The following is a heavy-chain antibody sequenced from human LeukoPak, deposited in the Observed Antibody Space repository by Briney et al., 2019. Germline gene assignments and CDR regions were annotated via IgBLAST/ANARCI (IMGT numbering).Heavy chain of an antibody. V-gene: IGHV4-39*07. CDR1: GGSISSGSYY. CDR2: IYYSGST. D-gene: IGHD3-16*01. CDR3: ARGSIMITFGGVSPFDY. J-gene: IGHJ4*02. Sequence: SETLSLTCTVSGGSISSGSYYWSWIRQPAGKGLEWIGSIYYSGSTYYNPSLKSRVTISVDTSKNQFSLKLSSVTAADTAVYYCARGSIMITFGGVSPFDYWGQGTLVTVSS.